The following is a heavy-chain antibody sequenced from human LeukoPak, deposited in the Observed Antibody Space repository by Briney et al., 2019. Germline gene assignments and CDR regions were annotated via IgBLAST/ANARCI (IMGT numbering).Heavy chain of an antibody. CDR1: GYTFSSYA. J-gene: IGHJ4*02. V-gene: IGHV3-30-3*01. CDR2: ISYDGSNK. Sequence: PGGSLRHSCAASGYTFSSYAMHWVRQAPGKGLEWVAVISYDGSNKYYADSVKGRFTISRDNSKNTLYLRMNSLRAEDTAVYYCARIFGGYGLFDYWGQGTLVTVSS. CDR3: ARIFGGYGLFDY. D-gene: IGHD3-3*01.